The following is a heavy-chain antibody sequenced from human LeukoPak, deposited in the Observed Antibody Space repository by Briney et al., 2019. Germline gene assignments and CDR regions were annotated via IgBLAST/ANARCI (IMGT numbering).Heavy chain of an antibody. CDR3: ARGADIVVVPAATVVDAFDI. J-gene: IGHJ3*02. CDR2: IKQDGSEK. Sequence: GGSLLLSCAASGFTFSSYWMSWVRQAPGKGLEWVANIKQDGSEKYYVDSVKGRFTISRDNAKNSLYLQMNSLRAEDTAVYYCARGADIVVVPAATVVDAFDIWGQGTMVTVSS. D-gene: IGHD2-2*01. CDR1: GFTFSSYW. V-gene: IGHV3-7*03.